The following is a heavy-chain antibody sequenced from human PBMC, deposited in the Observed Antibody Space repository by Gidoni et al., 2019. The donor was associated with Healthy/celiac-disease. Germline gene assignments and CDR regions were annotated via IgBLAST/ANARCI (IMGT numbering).Heavy chain of an antibody. V-gene: IGHV3-23*01. D-gene: IGHD5-12*01. Sequence: EVQLLESGGGLVQPGGSLRLSCAASVFTFSSYAMSWVRPAPGKGLEWVSAISGGGGSTYYADSVKGRFTISRDNSKNTLYLKMNSLRAEDTAVDYCAKARVATIESDWFDPWGQGTLVTVSS. CDR3: AKARVATIESDWFDP. CDR2: ISGGGGST. CDR1: VFTFSSYA. J-gene: IGHJ5*02.